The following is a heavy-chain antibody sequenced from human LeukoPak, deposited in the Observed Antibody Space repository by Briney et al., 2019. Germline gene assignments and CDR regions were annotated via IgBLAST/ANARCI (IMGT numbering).Heavy chain of an antibody. CDR1: GGSISSGGYY. D-gene: IGHD3-22*01. J-gene: IGHJ4*02. CDR2: IYYSGST. V-gene: IGHV4-31*11. CDR3: ARARYYDSSGYFDY. Sequence: SQTLSLTCAVSGGSISSGGYYWSWIRQHPGKGLEWIGYIYYSGSTYYNPSLKSRVTISVDMSKNQFSLKLSSVTAADTAVYYCARARYYDSSGYFDYWGQGTLVTVSS.